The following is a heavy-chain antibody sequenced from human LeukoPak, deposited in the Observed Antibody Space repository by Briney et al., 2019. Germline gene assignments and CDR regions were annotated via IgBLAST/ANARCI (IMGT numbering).Heavy chain of an antibody. CDR2: ISDSGISK. Sequence: GGSLRLSCAASGFTFSTYAMSWVRQAPGKGLEWVSAISDSGISKYYADSVKGRFTISRDNSKNTLYLQMNSLRAEDTAVYYCAKDQTYYYDSSGYWWGQGTLVTVSS. D-gene: IGHD3-22*01. CDR3: AKDQTYYYDSSGYW. V-gene: IGHV3-23*01. CDR1: GFTFSTYA. J-gene: IGHJ4*02.